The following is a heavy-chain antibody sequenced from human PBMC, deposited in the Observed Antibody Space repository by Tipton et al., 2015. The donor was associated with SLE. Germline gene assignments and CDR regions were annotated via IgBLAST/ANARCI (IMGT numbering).Heavy chain of an antibody. V-gene: IGHV4-61*02. J-gene: IGHJ5*02. CDR1: GGSISSGSYY. CDR3: ARELPAAPFNWFDP. CDR2: IYTSGST. Sequence: LRLSCTVSGGSISSGSYYWSWIRQPAGKGLEWIGRIYTSGSTNYNPSLKSRVTISVDTSKNQFSLKLSSVTAADTAVYYCARELPAAPFNWFDPWGQGTLVTVSS. D-gene: IGHD2-2*01.